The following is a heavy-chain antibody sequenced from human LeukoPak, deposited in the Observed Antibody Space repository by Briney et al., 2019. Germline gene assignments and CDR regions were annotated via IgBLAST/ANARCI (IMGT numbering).Heavy chain of an antibody. CDR2: ISSSSSTI. J-gene: IGHJ4*02. V-gene: IGHV3-48*04. CDR1: GFTFSSYS. Sequence: GGSLRLSCAASGFTFSSYSMNWVRQAPGKGLEWVSYISSSSSTIYYAHSVKGRFTISRDNAKNSLYLQMNSLRAEDTAVYYCAREVDYWGQGTLVTVSS. CDR3: AREVDY.